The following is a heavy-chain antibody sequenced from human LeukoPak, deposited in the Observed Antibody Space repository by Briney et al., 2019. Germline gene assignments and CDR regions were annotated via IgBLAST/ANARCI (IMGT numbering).Heavy chain of an antibody. CDR1: GGSISSSDYY. V-gene: IGHV4-30-4*01. CDR2: IYYSGST. Sequence: SETLSLTCTVSGGSISSSDYYWSWIRQPPGKGLEWIGYIYYSGSTYYNPSLKSRVTISVDTSKNQFSLKLSSVTAADTAVYYCASAPRYDYYFDYWGQGTLVTVSS. J-gene: IGHJ4*02. CDR3: ASAPRYDYYFDY. D-gene: IGHD5-12*01.